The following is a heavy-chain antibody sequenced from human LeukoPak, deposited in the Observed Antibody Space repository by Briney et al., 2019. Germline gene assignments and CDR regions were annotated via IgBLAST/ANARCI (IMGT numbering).Heavy chain of an antibody. J-gene: IGHJ3*02. Sequence: GGSLRLSCGASGFTFSSYAMSWVRQAPGKGLEWVSGISGSDGYTYYADSVKGRFTISRDNSKNTLYLQMNSLRAEDTAVYYCARARSSYGYGDAFDIWGQGTMVTVSS. D-gene: IGHD5-18*01. V-gene: IGHV3-23*01. CDR2: ISGSDGYT. CDR1: GFTFSSYA. CDR3: ARARSSYGYGDAFDI.